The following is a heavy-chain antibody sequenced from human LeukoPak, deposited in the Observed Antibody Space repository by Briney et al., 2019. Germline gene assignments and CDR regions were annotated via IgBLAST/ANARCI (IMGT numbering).Heavy chain of an antibody. CDR1: GGSISSYY. CDR3: ASSQGYSSGWLSYYYYGMDV. D-gene: IGHD6-19*01. V-gene: IGHV4-59*08. CDR2: IYYSGST. J-gene: IGHJ6*02. Sequence: SETLSLTCTVSGGSISSYYWSWIRQPPGKGLEWIGYIYYSGSTNYNPSLKSRVTISVDTSKNQFSLKLSSVTAADTAVYYCASSQGYSSGWLSYYYYGMDVWGQGTTVTVSS.